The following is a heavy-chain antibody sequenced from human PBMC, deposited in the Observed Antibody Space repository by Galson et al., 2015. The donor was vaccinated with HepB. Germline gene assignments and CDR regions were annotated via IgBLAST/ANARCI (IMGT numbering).Heavy chain of an antibody. J-gene: IGHJ6*02. D-gene: IGHD3-22*01. V-gene: IGHV1-3*01. Sequence: SVKVSCKASGYTFTSYAMHWVRQAPGQRLEWMGWINAGNGNTKYSQKFQGRVTITRDTSASTAYMELSSLRSEDTAVYYCARGGYPYYYYYGMDVWGQGTTVTVSS. CDR1: GYTFTSYA. CDR3: ARGGYPYYYYYGMDV. CDR2: INAGNGNT.